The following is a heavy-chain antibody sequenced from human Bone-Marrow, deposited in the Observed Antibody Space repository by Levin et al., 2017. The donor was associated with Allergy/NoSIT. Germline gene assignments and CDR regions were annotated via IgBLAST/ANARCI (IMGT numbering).Heavy chain of an antibody. CDR2: ISYDGSNK. CDR3: AKVGRGDLRESFEY. J-gene: IGHJ4*02. D-gene: IGHD3-10*01. CDR1: GFTFDTYG. Sequence: GESLKISCAASGFTFDTYGVHWVRQAPGKGLEWVAVISYDGSNKYYAESVKGRFTISRDNSKNTLYLQMNSLRVEDTAVYYCAKVGRGDLRESFEYWGQGTLVTVSS. V-gene: IGHV3-30*18.